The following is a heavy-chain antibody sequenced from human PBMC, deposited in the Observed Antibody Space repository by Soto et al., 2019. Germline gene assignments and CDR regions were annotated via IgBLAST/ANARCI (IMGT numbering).Heavy chain of an antibody. V-gene: IGHV4-34*01. D-gene: IGHD6-13*01. CDR1: GGSFSGYY. J-gene: IGHJ4*02. Sequence: QVQLQQWGAELLKPSETLSLTCAVYGGSFSGYYWSWIRQPPGKGLEWIGEINHSGSTNYNPSLKSRVTISVDTSKNQFSLKLSSVTAADTAVYYCARGYTGIAAAGLWGQGTLVTVPS. CDR3: ARGYTGIAAAGL. CDR2: INHSGST.